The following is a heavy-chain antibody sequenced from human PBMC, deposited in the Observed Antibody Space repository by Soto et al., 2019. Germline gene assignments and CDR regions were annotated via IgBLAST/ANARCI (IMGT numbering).Heavy chain of an antibody. D-gene: IGHD3-16*02. CDR3: ARIGGYHGPLDY. CDR1: GVSISSYF. Sequence: TLSLTCSVSGVSISSYFWSWIRQPPGRGLEWIGYAFHRGSTNYSPSLKSRVAISLDTSENQFSLKVNSVTAADTAVYYCARIGGYHGPLDYWGQGTPVTVSS. CDR2: AFHRGST. J-gene: IGHJ4*02. V-gene: IGHV4-59*01.